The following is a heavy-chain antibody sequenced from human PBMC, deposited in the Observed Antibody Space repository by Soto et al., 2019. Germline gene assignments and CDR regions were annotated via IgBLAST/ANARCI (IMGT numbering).Heavy chain of an antibody. V-gene: IGHV3-11*06. Sequence: GGSLRLSCADSGFTFSDYYMSWIRQAPGKGLEWVSYISSSSSYTNYADSVKGRFTISRDNAKNSLYLQMNSLRAEDTAVYYCARALQYSSSSEDYWGQGTLVTVSS. CDR2: ISSSSSYT. J-gene: IGHJ4*02. CDR3: ARALQYSSSSEDY. CDR1: GFTFSDYY. D-gene: IGHD6-6*01.